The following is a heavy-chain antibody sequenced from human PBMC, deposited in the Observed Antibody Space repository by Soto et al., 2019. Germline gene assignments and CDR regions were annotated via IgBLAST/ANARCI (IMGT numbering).Heavy chain of an antibody. D-gene: IGHD3-22*01. Sequence: PGESLKISCDGSGYIFTNYCIGLVLQMPGKGLEWMGIIYPGDSDTKYSPSFQGQVTISADKSITTAYLQWSSLKASDTAMYYCASLSYYDSSGAFDYWGQGTLVTVSS. V-gene: IGHV5-51*01. CDR2: IYPGDSDT. CDR3: ASLSYYDSSGAFDY. J-gene: IGHJ4*02. CDR1: GYIFTNYC.